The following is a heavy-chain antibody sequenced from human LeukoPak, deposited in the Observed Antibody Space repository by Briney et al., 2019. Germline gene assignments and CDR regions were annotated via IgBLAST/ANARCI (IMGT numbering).Heavy chain of an antibody. V-gene: IGHV1-46*01. CDR2: IHPRGGSA. CDR3: ARHFLNYYETSGDALDI. CDR1: GYSFTSHY. J-gene: IGHJ3*02. D-gene: IGHD3-22*01. Sequence: ASVKVSCKALGYSFTSHYIHWVRQAPGQGLEWMGIIHPRGGSARYAQKFQGRVTMTTDTSTSTVYMEVSRLTSEDTAVYYCARHFLNYYETSGDALDIWGQGTMVTVSS.